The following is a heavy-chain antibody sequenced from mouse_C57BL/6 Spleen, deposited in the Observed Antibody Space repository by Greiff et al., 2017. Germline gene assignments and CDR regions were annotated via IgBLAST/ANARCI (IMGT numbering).Heavy chain of an antibody. CDR2: ISSGSSTI. D-gene: IGHD2-3*01. Sequence: EVMLVESGGGLVKPGGSLKLSCAASGFTFSDYGMHWVRQAPEKGLEWVAYISSGSSTIYYADTVKGRFTSSRDNAKTTLFLQMTSLRSEDTAMYYCARPMVKGAMDYWGQGTSVTVSS. V-gene: IGHV5-17*01. CDR3: ARPMVKGAMDY. J-gene: IGHJ4*01. CDR1: GFTFSDYG.